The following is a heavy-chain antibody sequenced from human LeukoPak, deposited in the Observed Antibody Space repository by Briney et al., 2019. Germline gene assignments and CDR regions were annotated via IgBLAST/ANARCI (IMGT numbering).Heavy chain of an antibody. J-gene: IGHJ5*02. Sequence: SQTLSLTCAISGDSVSSNSAAWNWIRQSPSIGLEWLGRTYYRSKWYNDYAVSVKSRITINPDTSKNQFSLQLNSVTPEDTAVYYCARGEADHYYDSSGPNWFDPWGQGTLVTVSS. CDR2: TYYRSKWYN. D-gene: IGHD3-22*01. CDR3: ARGEADHYYDSSGPNWFDP. CDR1: GDSVSSNSAA. V-gene: IGHV6-1*01.